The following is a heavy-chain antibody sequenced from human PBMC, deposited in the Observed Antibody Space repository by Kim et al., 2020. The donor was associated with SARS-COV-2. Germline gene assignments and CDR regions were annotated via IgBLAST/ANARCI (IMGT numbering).Heavy chain of an antibody. D-gene: IGHD3-9*01. J-gene: IGHJ6*02. CDR1: GGSISSSNW. CDR2: IYHSGST. CDR3: ASSSDWSSDYYGMDV. Sequence: SETLSLTCAVSGGSISSSNWWSWVRQPPGKGLEWIGEIYHSGSTNYNPSLKSRVTISVDKSKNQFSLKLSSVTAADTAVYYCASSSDWSSDYYGMDVWGQGTTVTVSS. V-gene: IGHV4-4*02.